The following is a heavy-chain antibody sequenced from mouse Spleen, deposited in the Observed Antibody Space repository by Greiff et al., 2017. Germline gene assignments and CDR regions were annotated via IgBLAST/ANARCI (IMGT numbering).Heavy chain of an antibody. Sequence: EVQGVESGGGLVKPGGSLKLSCAASGFTFSSYYMSWVRQTPEKRLEWVATISSGGGSTYYPDSVKGRFTISRDNAKNTLYLQMSSLNSEDTAVYYCARGGYYGNYVLYFDYWGQGTTLTVSS. J-gene: IGHJ2*01. CDR3: ARGGYYGNYVLYFDY. CDR2: ISSGGGST. D-gene: IGHD2-1*01. CDR1: GFTFSSYY. V-gene: IGHV5-12-1*01.